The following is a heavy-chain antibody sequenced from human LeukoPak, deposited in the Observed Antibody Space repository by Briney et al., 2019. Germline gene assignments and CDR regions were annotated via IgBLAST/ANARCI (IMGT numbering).Heavy chain of an antibody. CDR1: GGTFSSYA. V-gene: IGHV1-69*06. D-gene: IGHD3-3*01. CDR3: ARESVSYGFWSNNWFDP. J-gene: IGHJ5*02. Sequence: SVKVSCKASGGTFSSYAISWVRQAPGQGLEWMGGIIPIFGTANYAQKFQGRVTITADKSTSTAYMELSSLRSEDTAVYYCARESVSYGFWSNNWFDPWGQGTLVTVSS. CDR2: IIPIFGTA.